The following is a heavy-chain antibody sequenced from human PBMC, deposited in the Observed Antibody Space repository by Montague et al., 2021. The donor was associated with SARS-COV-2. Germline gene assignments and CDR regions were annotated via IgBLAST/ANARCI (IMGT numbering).Heavy chain of an antibody. CDR2: ISSDTLHT. J-gene: IGHJ4*02. CDR3: ARGGEIDVWAPFGH. Sequence: YRSLSLATSGFTFSRNRMNWVRQAPGKGLEWVSTISSDTLHTFYAESVKGRFTISRDNAKNELYLQMNSLRAEDMAVYYCARGGEIDVWAPFGHWGQGTLVTVSS. V-gene: IGHV3-21*01. D-gene: IGHD3-16*01. CDR1: GFTFSRNR.